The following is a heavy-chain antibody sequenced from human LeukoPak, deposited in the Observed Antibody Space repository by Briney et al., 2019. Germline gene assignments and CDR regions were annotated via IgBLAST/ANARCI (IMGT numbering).Heavy chain of an antibody. CDR3: ARRTGGPGSYWPPDI. CDR1: GFTFDDYA. J-gene: IGHJ3*02. V-gene: IGHV3-9*01. D-gene: IGHD3-10*01. CDR2: ISWNSGSI. Sequence: GRSLRLSCAASGFTFDDYAMHWVRQAPGKGLEWVSGISWNSGSIGYADSVKGRFTISRDNAKNSLYLQMNSLRAEDTAVYYCARRTGGPGSYWPPDIWGQGTMVTVSS.